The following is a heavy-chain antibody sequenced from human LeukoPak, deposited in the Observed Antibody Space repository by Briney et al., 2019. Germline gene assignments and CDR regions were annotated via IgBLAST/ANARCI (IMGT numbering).Heavy chain of an antibody. V-gene: IGHV4-4*07. Sequence: SETLSLTCTVSGGSISGYYWSWIRQPAGKGLEWIGRIYASGSTNYNPSLKSRVTMSVDTSNNQFSLKLSSVTAADTAVYYCARGHSVSGGIDYWGQGTLVTVSS. J-gene: IGHJ4*02. CDR1: GGSISGYY. D-gene: IGHD2-15*01. CDR3: ARGHSVSGGIDY. CDR2: IYASGST.